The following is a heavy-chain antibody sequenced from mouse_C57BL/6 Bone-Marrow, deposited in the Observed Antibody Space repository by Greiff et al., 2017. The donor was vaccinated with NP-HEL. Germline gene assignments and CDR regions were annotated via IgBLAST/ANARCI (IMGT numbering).Heavy chain of an antibody. Sequence: VQVVESGAELARPGASVKLSCKASGYTFTSYGISWVKQRTGQGLEWIGEIYPRSGNTYYNEKFKGKATLTADKSSSTAYMELRSLTSEDSAVYFCARGVYYGSSDAMDYWGQGTSVTVSS. CDR2: IYPRSGNT. D-gene: IGHD1-1*01. CDR1: GYTFTSYG. CDR3: ARGVYYGSSDAMDY. V-gene: IGHV1-81*01. J-gene: IGHJ4*01.